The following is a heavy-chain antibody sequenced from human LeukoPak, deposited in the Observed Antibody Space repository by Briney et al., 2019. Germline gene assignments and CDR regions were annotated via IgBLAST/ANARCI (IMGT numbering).Heavy chain of an antibody. J-gene: IGHJ6*03. CDR1: GFIFSSYE. D-gene: IGHD3-22*01. CDR3: ARGDYYDSSGGAYYYYMDV. V-gene: IGHV3-48*03. CDR2: ISSSGSII. Sequence: GGSLRLSCAASGFIFSSYEMNWVRQAPGKGLEWVSYISSSGSIIYYTDSVQGRFTISRDNAKNSLYLQMNSLRAEDTAVYYCARGDYYDSSGGAYYYYMDVWGKGTTVTISS.